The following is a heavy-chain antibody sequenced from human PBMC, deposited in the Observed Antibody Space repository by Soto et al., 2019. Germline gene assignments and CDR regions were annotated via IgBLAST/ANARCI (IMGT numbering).Heavy chain of an antibody. CDR1: GGSISSYY. J-gene: IGHJ6*02. Sequence: SETLSLTCTVSGGSISSYYWSWIRQPPGKGLEWIGYIYYSGSTNYNPSLKSRVTISVDTSKNQFSLKLSSVTAADTAVYYCGRRSGSYTQYYYYYGMDVWGQGTTVTVSS. V-gene: IGHV4-59*01. CDR2: IYYSGST. CDR3: GRRSGSYTQYYYYYGMDV. D-gene: IGHD1-26*01.